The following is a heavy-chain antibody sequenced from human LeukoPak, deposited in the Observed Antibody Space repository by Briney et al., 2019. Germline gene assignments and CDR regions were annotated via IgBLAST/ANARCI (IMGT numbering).Heavy chain of an antibody. CDR3: ARHSGSGTWPYSYYYYYMDV. Sequence: SETLSFTCTVSGGSISSSSYYWGWVRQPPGKGLEWIGSIYYSGSTYYNPSLKSGVTISVDTSKNQFSLKLSSVTAADTAVYYCARHSGSGTWPYSYYYYYMDVWGKGTTVTVSS. CDR1: GGSISSSSYY. J-gene: IGHJ6*03. D-gene: IGHD3-10*01. CDR2: IYYSGST. V-gene: IGHV4-39*01.